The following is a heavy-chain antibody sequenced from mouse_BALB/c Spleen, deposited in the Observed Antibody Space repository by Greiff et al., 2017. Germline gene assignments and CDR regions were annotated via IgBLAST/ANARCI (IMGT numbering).Heavy chain of an antibody. CDR1: GYSITSGYY. V-gene: IGHV3-6*02. CDR2: ISYDGSN. J-gene: IGHJ2*01. CDR3: ATYDYDNDY. D-gene: IGHD2-4*01. Sequence: ESGPGLVKPSQSLSLTCSVTGYSITSGYYWNWIGQFPGNKLEWMGYISYDGSNNYNPSLKNRISITRDTSKNQFFLKLNSVTTEDTATYYCATYDYDNDYWGQGTTLTVSS.